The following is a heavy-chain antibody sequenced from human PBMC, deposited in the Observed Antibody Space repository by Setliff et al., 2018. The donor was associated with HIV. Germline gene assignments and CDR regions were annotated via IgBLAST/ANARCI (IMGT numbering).Heavy chain of an antibody. CDR3: ARDRDSYGFSYFFDY. CDR1: GFTFRNYD. V-gene: IGHV3-13*01. Sequence: GGSLRLSCAVSGFTFRNYDMHWVRQAPGKGLEWVSGIGTVGDTYYPDSVKGRFTISREDAKDSLYLQMNSLRAGDTAVYYCARDRDSYGFSYFFDYWGQGTLVTVSS. D-gene: IGHD5-18*01. CDR2: IGTVGDT. J-gene: IGHJ4*02.